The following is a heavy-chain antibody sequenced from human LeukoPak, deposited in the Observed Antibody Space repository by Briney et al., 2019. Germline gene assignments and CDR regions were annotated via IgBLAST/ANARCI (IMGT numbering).Heavy chain of an antibody. V-gene: IGHV4-39*01. CDR2: IYYSGST. J-gene: IGHJ4*02. D-gene: IGHD2-15*01. CDR1: GGSISSSSYY. Sequence: KPSETLSLTCTVSGGSISSSSYYWGWIRQPPGKGLEWIGSIYYSGSTYYNPSLKSRVTISVDTSKNQFSLKLSSVTAADTAVYYCARPSRVATYFDYWGQGTLVTVSS. CDR3: ARPSRVATYFDY.